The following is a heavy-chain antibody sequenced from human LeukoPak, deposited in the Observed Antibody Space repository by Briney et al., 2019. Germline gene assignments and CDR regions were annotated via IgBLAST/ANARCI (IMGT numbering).Heavy chain of an antibody. J-gene: IGHJ4*02. CDR1: GFTFRSYG. Sequence: GGTLRLSCAASGFTFRSYGMSWVRQAPGKGLEWVSTISGVGGRTYYADSVKGRFTIPRGNSKNTLYLQMNSLRAEDTAVYYCAKGTYGSGTYGAHDYWGQGTLVTVSS. V-gene: IGHV3-23*01. D-gene: IGHD3-10*01. CDR2: ISGVGGRT. CDR3: AKGTYGSGTYGAHDY.